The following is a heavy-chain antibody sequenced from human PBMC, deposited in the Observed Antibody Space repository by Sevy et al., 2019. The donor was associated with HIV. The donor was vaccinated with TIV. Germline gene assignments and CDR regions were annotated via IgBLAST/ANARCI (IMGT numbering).Heavy chain of an antibody. CDR1: GGSISGSGYY. V-gene: IGHV4-39*02. Sequence: SETLSLTCTVSGGSISGSGYYWGWIPRPPGRGLEWIGSISYAGNTYYNPSLKSRATIPVDTSNNHFSLKLTSMTAADTAVYYCASPLLYWLYWGQGILVTVSP. J-gene: IGHJ4*02. CDR2: ISYAGNT. D-gene: IGHD2-8*02. CDR3: ASPLLYWLY.